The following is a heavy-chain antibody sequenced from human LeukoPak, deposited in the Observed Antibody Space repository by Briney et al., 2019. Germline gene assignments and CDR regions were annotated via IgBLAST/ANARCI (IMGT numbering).Heavy chain of an antibody. CDR1: GFTVSTNY. CDR3: GRIIVGATGIDY. J-gene: IGHJ4*02. Sequence: GGSLRLSCAAFGFTVSTNYMSWVRQAPGKGLEWVSVIFGGGGTYYGDSVRGRFTISRDNSKNTLYLQMNSLRAEDTAVYYCGRIIVGATGIDYWGQGTLVSVSS. D-gene: IGHD1-26*01. CDR2: IFGGGGT. V-gene: IGHV3-66*02.